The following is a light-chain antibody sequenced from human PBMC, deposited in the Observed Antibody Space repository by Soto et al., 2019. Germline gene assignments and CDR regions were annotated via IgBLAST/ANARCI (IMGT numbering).Light chain of an antibody. Sequence: DIPMTQSAASLSVSFRDRLTITCRASQAIRNDLAWYQQKPGRAPKLLIYGASNLETGVPSRFSGSGSGTDFTLTITSLQPEDIATYYCQQFDNVPLTFGEGTKVDIK. V-gene: IGKV1-33*01. J-gene: IGKJ4*01. CDR3: QQFDNVPLT. CDR1: QAIRND. CDR2: GAS.